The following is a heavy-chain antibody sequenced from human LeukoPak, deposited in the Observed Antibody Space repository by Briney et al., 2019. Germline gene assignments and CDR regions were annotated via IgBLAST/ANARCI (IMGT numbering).Heavy chain of an antibody. J-gene: IGHJ4*02. CDR2: IKQDGSEK. D-gene: IGHD4-23*01. CDR3: ARIHYGGNSELFDY. Sequence: PGRSLRLSCAASGFTFSSYGMHWVRQAPGKGLEWVANIKQDGSEKYYVDSVKGRFTISRDNAKNSLYLQMNSLRAEDTAVYYCARIHYGGNSELFDYWGQGTLVTVSS. V-gene: IGHV3-7*04. CDR1: GFTFSSYG.